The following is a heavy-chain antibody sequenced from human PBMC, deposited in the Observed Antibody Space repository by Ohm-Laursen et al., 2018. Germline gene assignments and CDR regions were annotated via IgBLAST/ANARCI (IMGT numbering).Heavy chain of an antibody. CDR1: GFTVRNNY. V-gene: IGHV3-30*18. Sequence: SLRLSCAASGFTVRNNYMSWVRQAPGKGLEWVAVIWYDGSNKYYADSVKGRFTISRDNSKKTLYLQMNSLRVEDTAVYYCAKELRSDNYFDFWGQGTLVTVSS. CDR3: AKELRSDNYFDF. D-gene: IGHD3-3*01. CDR2: IWYDGSNK. J-gene: IGHJ4*02.